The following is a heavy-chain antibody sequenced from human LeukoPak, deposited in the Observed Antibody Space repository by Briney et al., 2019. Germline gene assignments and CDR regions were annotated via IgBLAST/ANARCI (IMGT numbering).Heavy chain of an antibody. CDR1: GGTFSGYY. Sequence: SETLSLTCAVYGGTFSGYYWSWIRQPPGKGLEWIGEINHSGSTNYNPSLKSRVTISVDTSKNQFSLKLSSVTAADTAVYYCARKDRGHYYYGSGSRGPRFDYWGQGTLVTVSS. CDR2: INHSGST. CDR3: ARKDRGHYYYGSGSRGPRFDY. V-gene: IGHV4-34*01. J-gene: IGHJ4*02. D-gene: IGHD3-10*01.